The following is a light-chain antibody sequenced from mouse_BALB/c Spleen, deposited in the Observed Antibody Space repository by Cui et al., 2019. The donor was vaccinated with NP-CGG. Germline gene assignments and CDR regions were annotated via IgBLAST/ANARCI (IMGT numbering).Light chain of an antibody. CDR2: ATT. CDR3: ALWYSNHWV. V-gene: IGLV1*01. CDR1: TGAVQTSNY. Sequence: QAFLAQESDLTTSPGEPATSTFRPSTGAVQTSNYANLVQENPDHLFTGLIGATTNRVPSIPARFSGSLIGDKATLTNIGAQTEDEAIYFCALWYSNHWVFGGGTKLTVL. J-gene: IGLJ1*01.